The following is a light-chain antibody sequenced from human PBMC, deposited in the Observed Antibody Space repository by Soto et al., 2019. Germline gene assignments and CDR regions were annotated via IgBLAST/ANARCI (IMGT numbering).Light chain of an antibody. CDR1: NIGNKR. Sequence: SYELTQSPSVSVAPEKTATITCGGNNIGNKRVHWYRQKPGQAPVLLISYDSDRPSGIPERFSGSNSGNTATLTISRVEAGDEADYYCQVWDIMTDNYVFGSGNQLTV. J-gene: IGLJ1*01. V-gene: IGLV3-21*04. CDR3: QVWDIMTDNYV. CDR2: YDS.